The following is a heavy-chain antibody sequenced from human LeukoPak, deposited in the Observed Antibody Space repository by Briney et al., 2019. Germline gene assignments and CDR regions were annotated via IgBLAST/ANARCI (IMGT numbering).Heavy chain of an antibody. D-gene: IGHD3-22*01. J-gene: IGHJ4*02. CDR3: ARVRYYDSSGYYPYYFDY. V-gene: IGHV4-34*01. CDR1: GGSFSGYY. Sequence: SETLSLTCAVYGGSFSGYYWSWIRQPPGKGLEWIGEINHSGSTNYNPSLKSRVTISVDTSKNQFSLKLSSVTAADTAVYYCARVRYYDSSGYYPYYFDYWGQGTLVTVSS. CDR2: INHSGST.